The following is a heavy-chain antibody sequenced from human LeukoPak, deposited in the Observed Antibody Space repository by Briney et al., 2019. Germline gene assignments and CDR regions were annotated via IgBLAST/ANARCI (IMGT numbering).Heavy chain of an antibody. CDR1: GGSINSHY. Sequence: SETLSLTCNVSGGSINSHYWHWIRQPPGKGLEWIGYIYYSGSTNYNPSLKGRVAIFLDTSKNQVSLNLSSVTAADTAVYYCAGRRTLWFGELLGPSYYFDYWGQGTLVTGSS. J-gene: IGHJ4*02. CDR2: IYYSGST. CDR3: AGRRTLWFGELLGPSYYFDY. V-gene: IGHV4-59*08. D-gene: IGHD3-10*01.